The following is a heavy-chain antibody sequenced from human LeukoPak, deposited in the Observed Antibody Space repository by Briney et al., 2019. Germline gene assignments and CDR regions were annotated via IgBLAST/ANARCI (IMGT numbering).Heavy chain of an antibody. CDR2: IKQEGSEK. CDR1: GFTFSSYR. V-gene: IGHV3-7*03. Sequence: GGPLRLSCAASGFTFSSYRMSWVRQAPGKGLEWVANIKQEGSEKYYVDSVRGRFTISRDNAKNSLYLQMNSLRAEDTAVYYCAREDGDYAMVRFQHWGQGTLVTVSS. J-gene: IGHJ1*01. D-gene: IGHD4-17*01. CDR3: AREDGDYAMVRFQH.